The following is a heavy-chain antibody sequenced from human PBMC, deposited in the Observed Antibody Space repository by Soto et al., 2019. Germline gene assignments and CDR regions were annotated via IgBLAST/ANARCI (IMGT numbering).Heavy chain of an antibody. D-gene: IGHD2-2*01. Sequence: EVQLVESGGGLVQPGGSLRLSCAASGFTFSGHWMHWVRQAPGKGLVWVSRINGDGSSTNYADLVKGRFTISGDNAESTLYLQMNSLRAEDTSVYYCASPVVPAAMGGPYFYGIDVWGQGTTVTVSS. CDR2: INGDGSST. CDR1: GFTFSGHW. V-gene: IGHV3-74*01. J-gene: IGHJ6*02. CDR3: ASPVVPAAMGGPYFYGIDV.